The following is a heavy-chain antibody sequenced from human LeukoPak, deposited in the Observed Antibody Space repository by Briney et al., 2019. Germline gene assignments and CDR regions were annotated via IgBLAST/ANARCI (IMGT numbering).Heavy chain of an antibody. CDR1: GFTFSTFA. Sequence: GGSLRLSYAASGFTFSTFAMIWVRQPPGKGLEWVSSIFPSGGEIHYADSVRGRFTISRDNSKSILSLQMNSLRAEDTAIYYCAKDDYYYYMDVWGKGTTVTISS. J-gene: IGHJ6*03. CDR3: AKDDYYYYMDV. V-gene: IGHV3-23*01. CDR2: IFPSGGEI.